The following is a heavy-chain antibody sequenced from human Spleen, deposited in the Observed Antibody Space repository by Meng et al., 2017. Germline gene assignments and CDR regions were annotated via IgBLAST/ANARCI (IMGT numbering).Heavy chain of an antibody. Sequence: AALFHPSSPLSLSFSVFGGFFFADYWCCARPPPGTGLVWFVHINHPGRTNYNPSLKSRVAIATETTNNQFSLNLSSVTAADTAVYYCARVSGYSVRIDLDYWGQGTLVTVSS. V-gene: IGHV4-34*01. CDR1: GGFFFADY. CDR3: ARVSGYSVRIDLDY. CDR2: INHPGRT. D-gene: IGHD5/OR15-5a*01. J-gene: IGHJ4*02.